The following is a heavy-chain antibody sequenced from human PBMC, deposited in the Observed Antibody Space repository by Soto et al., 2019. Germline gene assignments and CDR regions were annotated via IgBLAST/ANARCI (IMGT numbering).Heavy chain of an antibody. J-gene: IGHJ6*02. V-gene: IGHV1-69*06. CDR1: GGTLSNNA. Sequence: QVQLVQSGTEVKKPGSSVKVSCKASGGTLSNNAISWVRQAPGQGLEWMGGIIPLSATTNYAQKFHGRVTITADRSTSTAYMELTSLTSEDTAVYYWARGVDDRGIVVVPAANPWYYGMEVWGQGTTVTVSS. CDR3: ARGVDDRGIVVVPAANPWYYGMEV. D-gene: IGHD2-2*01. CDR2: IIPLSATT.